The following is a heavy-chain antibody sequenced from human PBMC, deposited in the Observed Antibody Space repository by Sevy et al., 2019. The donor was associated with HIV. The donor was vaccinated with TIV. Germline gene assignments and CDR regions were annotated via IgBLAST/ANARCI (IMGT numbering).Heavy chain of an antibody. CDR2: ISSSSSYI. D-gene: IGHD3-9*01. CDR3: ARGDFDWLLVFDY. Sequence: GGSLRLSCAASGFTFSSYSMNWVRQAPGKGLEWVSSISSSSSYIYYADSVKGRFTISRDNAKNSLYLQMNSLRAEDTAVYYCARGDFDWLLVFDYWGQGTLVTVSS. V-gene: IGHV3-21*01. CDR1: GFTFSSYS. J-gene: IGHJ4*02.